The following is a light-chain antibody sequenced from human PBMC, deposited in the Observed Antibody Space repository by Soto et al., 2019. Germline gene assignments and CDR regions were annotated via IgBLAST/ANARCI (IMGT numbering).Light chain of an antibody. J-gene: IGKJ4*01. CDR2: TVS. V-gene: IGKV1-9*01. Sequence: DLQLTQSPSFLSASVGDRLTITCRASPDIRSSLAWYQQKPGKAPNLLLYTVSTLQSGVPSRFSGSRSVTEFTLTISGLQPDDLATSYCQAVNSSPFTVGGGTKVEI. CDR3: QAVNSSPFT. CDR1: PDIRSS.